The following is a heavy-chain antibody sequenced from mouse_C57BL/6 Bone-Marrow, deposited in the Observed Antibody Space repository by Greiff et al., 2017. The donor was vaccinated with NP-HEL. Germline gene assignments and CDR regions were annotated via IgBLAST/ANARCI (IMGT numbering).Heavy chain of an antibody. CDR3: ASDFDY. CDR2: IDPEDGET. V-gene: IGHV14-2*01. Sequence: EVQLQQSGAELVKPGASVKLSCTASGFNIKDYYMHWVKQRTEQGLEWIGRIDPEDGETKYAPKFQGKATITADTSSNTAYLQLSSQTSEDTAVYYCASDFDYWGQGTTLTVPS. J-gene: IGHJ2*01. CDR1: GFNIKDYY.